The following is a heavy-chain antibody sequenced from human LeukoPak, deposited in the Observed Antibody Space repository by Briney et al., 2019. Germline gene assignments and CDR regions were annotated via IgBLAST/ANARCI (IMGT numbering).Heavy chain of an antibody. D-gene: IGHD7-27*01. Sequence: GGSLRLSCAASGFTFSSYAMNWVRQAPGKGLEWVSAISGSGASTYYADSVKGRFTISRDNSKNTLFLQMNSLRAEDTAVYYCAKDLGANWGSGYWGQGTLVTVSS. CDR3: AKDLGANWGSGY. J-gene: IGHJ4*02. V-gene: IGHV3-23*01. CDR1: GFTFSSYA. CDR2: ISGSGAST.